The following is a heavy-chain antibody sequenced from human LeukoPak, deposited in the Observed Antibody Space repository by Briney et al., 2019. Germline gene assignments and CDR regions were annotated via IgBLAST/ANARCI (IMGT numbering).Heavy chain of an antibody. CDR1: DGSINSYY. Sequence: TSETLSLTCSVSDGSINSYYWNWIRRPPGKGLEWIGYIYYNGNTNYGPSLKSRVTISIDKSKNQFFLNLSSVTAADTAVYYCAGLVGRYSSGLYYYYFDYWGQGTLVTVSS. D-gene: IGHD3-22*01. J-gene: IGHJ4*02. V-gene: IGHV4-59*12. CDR2: IYYNGNT. CDR3: AGLVGRYSSGLYYYYFDY.